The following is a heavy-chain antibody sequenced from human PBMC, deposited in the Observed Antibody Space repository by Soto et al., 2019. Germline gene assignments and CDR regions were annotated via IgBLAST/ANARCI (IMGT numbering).Heavy chain of an antibody. CDR2: ISVNGRT. CDR1: GFTFNFYA. Sequence: GGSLRLSCAASGFTFNFYAMAWVRQAPGKGLEWVSGISVNGRTNYADSVKGRFTISRDNSKNMVFLQMDTLRAEDTALYYCTKAGGWYYYASSAPPDDSHVWGQGTMVTVSS. CDR3: TKAGGWYYYASSAPPDDSHV. V-gene: IGHV3-23*01. J-gene: IGHJ3*01. D-gene: IGHD3-22*01.